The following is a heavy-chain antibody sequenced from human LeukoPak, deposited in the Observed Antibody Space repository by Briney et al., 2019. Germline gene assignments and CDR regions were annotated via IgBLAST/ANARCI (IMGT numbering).Heavy chain of an antibody. J-gene: IGHJ3*02. CDR1: GGSFSGYY. V-gene: IGHV4-34*01. CDR3: ARRLYDFWSGYYYDAFDI. D-gene: IGHD3-3*01. Sequence: SETLSLTCAVYGGSFSGYYWSWIRQPPGKGLEWIGEINHSGSTNYNPSLKSRVTISVDTSKNQFSLKLSSVTAADTAVYYCARRLYDFWSGYYYDAFDIWGQGTMVTVSS. CDR2: INHSGST.